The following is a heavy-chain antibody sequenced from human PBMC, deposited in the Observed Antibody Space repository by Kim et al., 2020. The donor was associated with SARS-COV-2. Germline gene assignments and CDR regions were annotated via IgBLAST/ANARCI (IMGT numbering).Heavy chain of an antibody. J-gene: IGHJ3*02. V-gene: IGHV4-59*01. CDR3: AREGQGGELLRVSAFDI. D-gene: IGHD1-26*01. CDR2: IYYSGST. Sequence: SETLSLTCTVSGGSISSYYWSWIRQPPGKGLEWIGYIYYSGSTNYNPSLKSRVTISVDTSKNQFSLKLSSVTAADTAVYYCAREGQGGELLRVSAFDIWGHGTMVTVSS. CDR1: GGSISSYY.